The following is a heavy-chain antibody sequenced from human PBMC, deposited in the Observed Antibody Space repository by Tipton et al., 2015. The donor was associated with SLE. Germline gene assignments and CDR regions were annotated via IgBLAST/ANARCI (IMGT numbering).Heavy chain of an antibody. J-gene: IGHJ4*02. CDR1: GFTVSSNY. Sequence: SLRLSCAASGFTVSSNYMSWVRQAPGKGLEWVSVIYSGGSTYYADSVKGRFTISRDNAKNSLYLQMNSLRAEDTAVYYCARARGYSYGPFDYWGQGTLVTVSS. CDR3: ARARGYSYGPFDY. D-gene: IGHD5-18*01. V-gene: IGHV3-66*01. CDR2: IYSGGST.